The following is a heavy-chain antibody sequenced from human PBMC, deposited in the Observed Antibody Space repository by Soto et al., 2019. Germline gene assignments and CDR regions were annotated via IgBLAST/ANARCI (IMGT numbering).Heavy chain of an antibody. Sequence: ASVKVSCKASGYTFTSYGLSWARQAPGQGLEWMGWINGYTGNTNYAQKFQGRVTMTTDTSTNTAYLDLWTLTSDDSAVYYCARSWVTGKGGIDVWGQGTTVTVSS. CDR1: GYTFTSYG. J-gene: IGHJ6*02. CDR2: INGYTGNT. V-gene: IGHV1-18*01. CDR3: ARSWVTGKGGIDV. D-gene: IGHD3-16*01.